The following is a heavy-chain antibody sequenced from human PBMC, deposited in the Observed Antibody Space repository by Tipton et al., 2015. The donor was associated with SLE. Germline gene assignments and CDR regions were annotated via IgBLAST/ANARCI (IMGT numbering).Heavy chain of an antibody. D-gene: IGHD3-3*01. Sequence: TLSLTCAVYGGSFSGYYWSWIRQPPGKGLGWIGEINHSGSTNYNPSLKSRVTISVDTSKNQFSLKLSFVTAADTAVYYCARHTIFGVVPPDYWGQGTLVTVSS. V-gene: IGHV4-34*01. CDR2: INHSGST. CDR3: ARHTIFGVVPPDY. CDR1: GGSFSGYY. J-gene: IGHJ4*02.